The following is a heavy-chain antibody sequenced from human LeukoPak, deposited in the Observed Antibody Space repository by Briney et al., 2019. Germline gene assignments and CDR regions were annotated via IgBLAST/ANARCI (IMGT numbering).Heavy chain of an antibody. V-gene: IGHV1-8*01. Sequence: ASVKVSCKASGYTFTSYDINWVRQATGQGLEWMGWMNPNSGNTGYAQKLQGRVTMTGNTSISTAYMELSSLRSEDTAVYYCARSEWGSNYGVYYYGMDVWGQGTTVTVSS. D-gene: IGHD3-16*01. CDR3: ARSEWGSNYGVYYYGMDV. CDR1: GYTFTSYD. CDR2: MNPNSGNT. J-gene: IGHJ6*02.